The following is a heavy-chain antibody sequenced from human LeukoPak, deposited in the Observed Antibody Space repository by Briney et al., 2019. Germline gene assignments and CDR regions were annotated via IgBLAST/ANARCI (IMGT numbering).Heavy chain of an antibody. V-gene: IGHV3-9*03. J-gene: IGHJ6*03. CDR1: GFTFDDYA. Sequence: GGSLRLSCAASGFTFDDYAMHWVRQAPGKGLEWVSGISWNSGSIGYADSVKGRFTISRDNAKNSLYLQMNSLRAEDMALYYCAKGGPNDARDYYYMDVWGKGTTVTVSS. CDR2: ISWNSGSI. CDR3: AKGGPNDARDYYYMDV. D-gene: IGHD1-1*01.